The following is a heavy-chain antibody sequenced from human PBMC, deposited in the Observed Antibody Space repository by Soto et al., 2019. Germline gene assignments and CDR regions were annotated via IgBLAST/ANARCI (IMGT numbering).Heavy chain of an antibody. J-gene: IGHJ5*01. CDR3: AHSRYNYGYWDRFAP. Sequence: SGPRLANPKQTLTLTCTFFGFSLSTSAEGAGWIIRPPRKALECLALIYWNDDKRYRPSLESRLTITKDTSKNQVVLTMTDMDPVDTATYYCAHSRYNYGYWDRFAPLGQGALVTVSS. V-gene: IGHV2-5*01. CDR1: GFSLSTSAEG. CDR2: IYWNDDK. D-gene: IGHD3-22*01.